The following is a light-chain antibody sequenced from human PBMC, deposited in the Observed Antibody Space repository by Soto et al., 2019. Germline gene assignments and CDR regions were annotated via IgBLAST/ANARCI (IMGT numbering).Light chain of an antibody. Sequence: QSVLTQPPSVSGAPGQRVTISCTGSSSNIGAGYDVHWYQQLPGTAPKLLIYVNSNRPSGVPDRFSGSKSGTSASLAITGLQAEDEADYYCQSYDSSVSGRGVFGTGTKLTVL. CDR2: VNS. J-gene: IGLJ1*01. CDR1: SSNIGAGYD. CDR3: QSYDSSVSGRGV. V-gene: IGLV1-40*01.